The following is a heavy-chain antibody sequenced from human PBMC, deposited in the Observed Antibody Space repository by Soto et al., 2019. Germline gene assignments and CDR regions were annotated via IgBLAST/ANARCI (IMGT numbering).Heavy chain of an antibody. CDR2: ISYDGSNK. Sequence: GGSLRLSCAAYGFTFSSYGMHWVRQAPGKGLEWVAVISYDGSNKYYADSVKGRFTISRDNSKNTLYLQMNSLRAEDTAVYYCAKDRQWEPSPYYYGMDVWGQGTTV. V-gene: IGHV3-30*18. D-gene: IGHD1-26*01. CDR1: GFTFSSYG. CDR3: AKDRQWEPSPYYYGMDV. J-gene: IGHJ6*02.